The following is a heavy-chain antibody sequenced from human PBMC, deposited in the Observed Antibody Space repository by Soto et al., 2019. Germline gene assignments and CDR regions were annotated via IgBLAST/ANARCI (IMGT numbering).Heavy chain of an antibody. V-gene: IGHV4-59*08. CDR1: GGSISSYY. Sequence: SETLSLTCTVSGGSISSYYWSWIRQPPGKGLEWIGYIYYSGSTNYNPSLKSRVTISVDTSKNQFSLKLSSVTAADTAVYYCARLKYDYIRSPFDYWGQGTLVTVSS. CDR3: ARLKYDYIRSPFDY. CDR2: IYYSGST. D-gene: IGHD4-4*01. J-gene: IGHJ4*02.